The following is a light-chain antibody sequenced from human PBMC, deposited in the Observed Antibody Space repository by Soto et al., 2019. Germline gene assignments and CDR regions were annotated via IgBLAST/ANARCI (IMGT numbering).Light chain of an antibody. CDR2: AAS. V-gene: IGKV1-5*01. J-gene: IGKJ2*01. CDR3: QQYKSYTYT. CDR1: QSISSY. Sequence: DIQMTQSPSTLSASVGDRVTITCRASQSISSYLAWYQQKPGKAPKLLIYAASSLQSGVPSRFSGSGSGTDFTLTISSLQPDDFTTYYCQQYKSYTYTFAQGTKVEIK.